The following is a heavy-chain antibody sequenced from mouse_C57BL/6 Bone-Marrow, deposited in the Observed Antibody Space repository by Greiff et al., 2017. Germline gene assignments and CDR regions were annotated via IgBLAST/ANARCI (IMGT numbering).Heavy chain of an antibody. CDR2: IDPENGDT. J-gene: IGHJ2*01. D-gene: IGHD1-1*01. Sequence: VQLQQSGAELVRPGASVKLSCTASGFNIKDDYMHWVKQRPEQGLEWIGWIDPENGDTEYASKFQGKATITADKSSTTAYLQLRSLTSEDTAVYYCATGMTTVVDYWGQGTALTVSS. CDR3: ATGMTTVVDY. CDR1: GFNIKDDY. V-gene: IGHV14-4*01.